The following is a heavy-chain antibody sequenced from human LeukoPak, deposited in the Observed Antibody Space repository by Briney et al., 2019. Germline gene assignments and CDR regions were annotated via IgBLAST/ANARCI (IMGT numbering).Heavy chain of an antibody. CDR3: AKDRKPVNWGRGYFDY. CDR2: IRYDGSNK. V-gene: IGHV3-30*02. J-gene: IGHJ4*02. CDR1: GFTFSSYG. Sequence: GGSLRLSCAASGFTFSSYGMHWVRQAPGKGLEWVAFIRYDGSNKYYADSVKGRFTISRDNSKNTLYLQMNSLRAEDTAVYYCAKDRKPVNWGRGYFDYWGQGTLVTVSS. D-gene: IGHD7-27*01.